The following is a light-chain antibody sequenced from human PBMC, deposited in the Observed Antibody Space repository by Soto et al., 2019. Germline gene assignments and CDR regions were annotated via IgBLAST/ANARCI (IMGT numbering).Light chain of an antibody. V-gene: IGKV1-5*03. CDR2: KAS. J-gene: IGKJ1*01. Sequence: DIQMTQSPSALSASVGDRVTITCRASQSISSWLAWYQQEPGKAPKLLVYKASSLESGVPSRFSGSGSGTEFTLTISSLQPDDFATYYCQQYNSYSGTFGQGTKVHIK. CDR3: QQYNSYSGT. CDR1: QSISSW.